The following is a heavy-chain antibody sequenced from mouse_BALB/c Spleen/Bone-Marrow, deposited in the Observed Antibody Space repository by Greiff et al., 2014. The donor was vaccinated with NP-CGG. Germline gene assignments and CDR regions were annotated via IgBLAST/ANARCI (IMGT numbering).Heavy chain of an antibody. CDR1: GYTFTDHN. D-gene: IGHD2-1*01. V-gene: IGHV1S29*02. Sequence: EVQLQESGPELVKPGASVKISCKASGYTFTDHNMHWVKQSHGKSLEWIGYIYPYNGGTAYNQKFKSKATLTVYNSSSTAYMELRSLTSEDSAVYYCSSPYGNYGAWFAYWGQGTLVTVSA. CDR3: SSPYGNYGAWFAY. J-gene: IGHJ3*01. CDR2: IYPYNGGT.